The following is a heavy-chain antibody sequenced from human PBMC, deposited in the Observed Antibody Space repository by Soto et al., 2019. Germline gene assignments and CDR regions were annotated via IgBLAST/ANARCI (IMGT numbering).Heavy chain of an antibody. CDR3: AAARHYYGMDV. CDR2: INHSGST. D-gene: IGHD6-6*01. Sequence: SETLSLTCAVYGGSFSGYYWSWIRQPPWKGLEWIGEINHSGSTNYNPSLKSRVTISVDTSKNQFSLKLSSVTAADTAVYYCAAARHYYGMDVRGKGTTVTVSS. CDR1: GGSFSGYY. V-gene: IGHV4-34*01. J-gene: IGHJ6*04.